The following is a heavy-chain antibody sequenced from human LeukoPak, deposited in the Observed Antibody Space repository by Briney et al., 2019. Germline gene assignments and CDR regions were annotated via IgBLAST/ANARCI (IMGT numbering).Heavy chain of an antibody. CDR2: IYYSGST. CDR1: GGSISSGGYY. V-gene: IGHV4-31*03. J-gene: IGHJ4*02. D-gene: IGHD5-12*01. Sequence: KPSETLSLTCTVSGGSISSGGYYWSWIRQHPEKGLEWIGYIYYSGSTYYNPSLKSRLAISVDTSKNQFSLNLSSVTAADTAVYFCARASDYDPVLFDYWGQGTLVTVSS. CDR3: ARASDYDPVLFDY.